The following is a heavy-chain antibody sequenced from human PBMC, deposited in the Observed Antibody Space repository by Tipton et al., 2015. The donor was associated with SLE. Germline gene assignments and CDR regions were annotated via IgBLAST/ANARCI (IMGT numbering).Heavy chain of an antibody. CDR3: ARELLPLYGMDV. J-gene: IGHJ6*02. V-gene: IGHV4-34*01. CDR1: GGSFSGYY. CDR2: MNHSGST. Sequence: TLSLTCAVYGGSFSGYYWSWIRQPPGKGLEWIGEMNHSGSTNYNPSLKSRVTISVDTSKNQFSLKLSSVTAADTAVYYCARELLPLYGMDVWGQGTTVTVSS. D-gene: IGHD3-22*01.